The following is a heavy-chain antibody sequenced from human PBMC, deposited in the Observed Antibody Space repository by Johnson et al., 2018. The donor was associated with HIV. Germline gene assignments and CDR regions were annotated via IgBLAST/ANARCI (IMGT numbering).Heavy chain of an antibody. CDR3: ARDGRAMVTRCSFDV. Sequence: QVQLVESGGGVVQPGGSLRLSCAASGFTFSSYAMHWVRQAPGKGLEWVAVISYDGSNEYYADSVKGRFTISRANSKNILYLQMNSLRPEDTAVYYCARDGRAMVTRCSFDVWGQGTVVTVSS. CDR2: ISYDGSNE. V-gene: IGHV3-30*14. D-gene: IGHD5-18*01. J-gene: IGHJ3*01. CDR1: GFTFSSYA.